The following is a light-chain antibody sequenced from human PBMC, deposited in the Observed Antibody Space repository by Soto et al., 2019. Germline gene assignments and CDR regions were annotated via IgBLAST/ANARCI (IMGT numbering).Light chain of an antibody. CDR1: QSISSY. J-gene: IGKJ1*01. CDR3: QQSYSTLWT. V-gene: IGKV1-39*01. CDR2: AAS. Sequence: DIQMTQSPSSLSASVGDRVTITCRASQSISSYLNWYQQKPGKAPKLLIYAASSLQSGVPSRFSCGGSGTDFTLTISSLQPEDFATYYCQQSYSTLWTFGQGTKVEIK.